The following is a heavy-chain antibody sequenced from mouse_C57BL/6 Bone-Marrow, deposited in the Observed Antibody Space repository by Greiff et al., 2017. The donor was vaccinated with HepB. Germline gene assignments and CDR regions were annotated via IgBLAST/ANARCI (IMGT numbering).Heavy chain of an antibody. D-gene: IGHD2-4*01. CDR3: TRSSTMINFDY. CDR2: IDPETGGT. J-gene: IGHJ2*01. Sequence: LQESGAELVRPGASVTLSCKASGYTFTDYEMHWVKQTPVHGLEWIGAIDPETGGTAYNQKFKGKAILTADKSSSTAYMELRSLTSEDSAVYYCTRSSTMINFDYWGQDTTLTVSS. CDR1: GYTFTDYE. V-gene: IGHV1-15*01.